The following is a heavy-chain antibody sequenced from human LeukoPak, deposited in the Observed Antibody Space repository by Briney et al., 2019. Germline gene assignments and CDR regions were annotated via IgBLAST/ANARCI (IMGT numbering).Heavy chain of an antibody. CDR3: AREGLLTGVGHDAFDI. D-gene: IGHD7-27*01. CDR2: ISSSSNYI. CDR1: GFTFSTYN. V-gene: IGHV3-21*01. Sequence: PGGSLRLSCAASGFTFSTYNMNWVRQAPGKGLEWVSSISSSSNYIYSADSVKGRFSISRDNAKNSLYLQMNSLRAEDTAVYYCAREGLLTGVGHDAFDIWGQGTMVTVSS. J-gene: IGHJ3*02.